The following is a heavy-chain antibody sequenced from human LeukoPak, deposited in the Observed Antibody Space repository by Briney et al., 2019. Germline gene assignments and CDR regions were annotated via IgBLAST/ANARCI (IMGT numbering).Heavy chain of an antibody. CDR2: ISSSSSYI. CDR3: ARGDVADVVY. D-gene: IGHD2-21*01. CDR1: GFTFSSYS. J-gene: IGHJ4*02. V-gene: IGHV3-21*01. Sequence: GGSLRLSCAASGFTFSSYSMNWVRQAPGKGLEWVSSISSSSSYIYYADSVKGRFTISRDNAKNSLYLQMNSLRAEDAAVYYCARGDVADVVYWGQGTLVTVSS.